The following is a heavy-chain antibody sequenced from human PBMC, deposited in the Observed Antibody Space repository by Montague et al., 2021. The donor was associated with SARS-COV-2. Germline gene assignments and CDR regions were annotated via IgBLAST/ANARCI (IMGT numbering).Heavy chain of an antibody. D-gene: IGHD4/OR15-4a*01. CDR3: ATLTQSNGDF. CDR2: VYSSGTT. J-gene: IGHJ4*02. Sequence: SETLSLTCTVSSDSINLYYWGWIRQPPGKRLEWLGYVYSSGTTNYNPSLNSRIAISVDTSKNQFSLRLDSVTAADTAIYYCATLTQSNGDFWGQGALVTVS. V-gene: IGHV4-4*08. CDR1: SDSINLYY.